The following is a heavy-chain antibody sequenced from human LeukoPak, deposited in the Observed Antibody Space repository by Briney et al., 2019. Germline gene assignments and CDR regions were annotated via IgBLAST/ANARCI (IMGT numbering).Heavy chain of an antibody. V-gene: IGHV3-74*03. CDR2: IDNAGSIT. D-gene: IGHD3-22*01. J-gene: IGHJ4*02. CDR1: GFTFSNYW. Sequence: GGSLRLSCAASGFTFSNYWIHWVRHAPGKWLVWVSRIDNAGSITTYADSVKGRFTISRDNAENTLYLQMNSLRVEDTAVYYCVRSAFHAGSGNYYDYWGQGTLVTVSS. CDR3: VRSAFHAGSGNYYDY.